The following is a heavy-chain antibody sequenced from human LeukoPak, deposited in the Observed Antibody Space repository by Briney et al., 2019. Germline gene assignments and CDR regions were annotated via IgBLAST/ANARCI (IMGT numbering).Heavy chain of an antibody. V-gene: IGHV3-30*12. CDR2: ISHDGSSK. CDR1: GFTFSSYG. D-gene: IGHD3-22*01. Sequence: GGSLRLSCAASGFTFSSYGMHWVRQAPGKGLEWVAVISHDGSSKYYADSVKGRFTISRDISKNTVFLHMNSLRAEDTAMYYCARGDDSGYYDYFDYWGQGALVTVSS. CDR3: ARGDDSGYYDYFDY. J-gene: IGHJ4*02.